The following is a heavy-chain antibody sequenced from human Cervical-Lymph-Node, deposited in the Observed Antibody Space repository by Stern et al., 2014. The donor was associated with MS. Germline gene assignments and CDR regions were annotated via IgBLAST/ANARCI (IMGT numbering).Heavy chain of an antibody. CDR3: ARSLDYGDTNWFDP. CDR2: IKQDGSEK. D-gene: IGHD4-17*01. V-gene: IGHV3-7*01. Sequence: EVQLVQSGGGLVQPGGSLRLSCAASGFTFSSYWMSWVRQAPGKGLERVANIKQDGSEKYYVDSVKGRFTISRDNAKNSLYLQMNSLRAEDTAVYYCARSLDYGDTNWFDPWGQGTLVTVSS. J-gene: IGHJ5*02. CDR1: GFTFSSYW.